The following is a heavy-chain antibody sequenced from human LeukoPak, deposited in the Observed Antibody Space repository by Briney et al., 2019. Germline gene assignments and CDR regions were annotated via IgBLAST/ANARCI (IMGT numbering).Heavy chain of an antibody. D-gene: IGHD2-2*01. J-gene: IGHJ6*02. CDR2: ISSSSSYI. CDR3: ARGPCSSTSCYFYYYYYYGMDV. V-gene: IGHV3-21*01. CDR1: GFNFSNYW. Sequence: GGSLRLSCAASGFNFSNYWMSWVRQAPGKGLEWVSSISSSSSYIYYADSVKGRFTISRDNAKNSLYLQMNSLRAEDTAVYYCARGPCSSTSCYFYYYYYYGMDVWGQGTTVTVSS.